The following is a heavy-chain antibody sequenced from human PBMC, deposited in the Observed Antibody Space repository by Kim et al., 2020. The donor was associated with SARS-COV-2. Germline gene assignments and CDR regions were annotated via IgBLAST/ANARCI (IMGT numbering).Heavy chain of an antibody. CDR1: GFTFSSYA. Sequence: GGSLRLSCAASGFTFSSYAMHWVRQAPGKGLEWVAVISYDGSNKYYADSVKGRFTISRDNSKNTLYLQMNSLRAEDTAVYYCARVAYDFWSGYYADYYYYYMDVWGKGTTVTVSS. CDR3: ARVAYDFWSGYYADYYYYYMDV. J-gene: IGHJ6*03. CDR2: ISYDGSNK. V-gene: IGHV3-30-3*01. D-gene: IGHD3-3*01.